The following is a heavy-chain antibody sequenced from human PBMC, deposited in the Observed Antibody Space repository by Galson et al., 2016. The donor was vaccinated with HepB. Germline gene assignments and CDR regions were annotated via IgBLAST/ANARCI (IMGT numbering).Heavy chain of an antibody. V-gene: IGHV3-9*01. CDR1: VFTFDDYA. J-gene: IGHJ6*02. D-gene: IGHD3-3*01. CDR2: ISWNGGAI. Sequence: SLRLSCAASVFTFDDYAMHWVRQAPGKGLEWVSGISWNGGAIGYADTVKGRFSISRDNAKNSLYLQMNSLRAEDTALYYCAKGLWSAYDYYGMDVWGQGTTVTVSS. CDR3: AKGLWSAYDYYGMDV.